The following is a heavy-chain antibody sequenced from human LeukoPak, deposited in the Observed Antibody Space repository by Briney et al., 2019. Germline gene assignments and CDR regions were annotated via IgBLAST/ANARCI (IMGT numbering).Heavy chain of an antibody. CDR3: ARGGAVAGNNYFDY. D-gene: IGHD6-19*01. V-gene: IGHV3-21*01. J-gene: IGHJ4*02. CDR1: GFTFSTYS. CDR2: SSSSSNYI. Sequence: GGSLRLSCAASGFTFSTYSMNWVRQAPGKGLEWVSASSSSSNYIYYADSVKGRFTISRDNAKNSLYLQMNSLRAEDTAVYYCARGGAVAGNNYFDYWGQGALVTVSS.